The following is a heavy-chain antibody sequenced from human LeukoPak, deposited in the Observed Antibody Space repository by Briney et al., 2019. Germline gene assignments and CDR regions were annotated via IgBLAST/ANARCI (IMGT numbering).Heavy chain of an antibody. Sequence: GGSLRLSCSVSGFTFSTYVMHWVCQAPRKGLEYVSAISSNGDNTYYAGSVKGRFTISRDNSKNTLYLQMSSLRADDTAVYYCVRGTGYWGQGTLVTVSS. CDR3: VRGTGY. J-gene: IGHJ4*02. CDR2: ISSNGDNT. CDR1: GFTFSTYV. V-gene: IGHV3-64D*06.